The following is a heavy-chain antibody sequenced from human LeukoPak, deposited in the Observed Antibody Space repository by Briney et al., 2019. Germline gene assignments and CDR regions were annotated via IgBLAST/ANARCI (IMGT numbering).Heavy chain of an antibody. V-gene: IGHV1-8*01. CDR2: MNPNSGNT. J-gene: IGHJ4*02. CDR1: GYTFTSYD. D-gene: IGHD3-10*01. Sequence: ASVKVSCKASGYTFTSYDINWVRQATGQGLEWTGWMNPNSGNTGYAQKFQGRVTMTRNTSISTAYMELSSLRSEDTAVYYCARVEGGSGSYYPPFDYWGQGTLVTVSS. CDR3: ARVEGGSGSYYPPFDY.